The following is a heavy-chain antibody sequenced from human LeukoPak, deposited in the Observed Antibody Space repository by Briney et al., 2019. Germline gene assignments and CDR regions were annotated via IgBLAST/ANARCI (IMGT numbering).Heavy chain of an antibody. V-gene: IGHV4-61*02. CDR1: GGSISSGSYY. CDR2: IYTSGST. Sequence: SQTLSLTCTVSGGSISSGSYYWSWIRQPAGKGLEWIGRIYTSGSTNYNPSLKSRVTISVDTSENQFSLKLSSVTAADTAVYYCARDPAGLQYYYYYMDVWGKGTTVTVSS. D-gene: IGHD4-11*01. J-gene: IGHJ6*03. CDR3: ARDPAGLQYYYYYMDV.